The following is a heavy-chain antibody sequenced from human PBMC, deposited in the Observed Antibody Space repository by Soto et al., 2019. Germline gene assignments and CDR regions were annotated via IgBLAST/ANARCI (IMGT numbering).Heavy chain of an antibody. V-gene: IGHV3-23*01. Sequence: DVHLLESGGHLVQPGGSLRLSCAASGFTFSSYAMSWVRQAPGKGLEWVSSVSAGGDMTYYSDSVKGRFTISRDNSNTALFLQMNALSFEDTALYYCARGDRGGSGSPASYYYSGLAIWGHGTTAPVSS. CDR3: ARGDRGGSGSPASYYYSGLAI. CDR1: GFTFSSYA. D-gene: IGHD3-10*01. CDR2: VSAGGDMT. J-gene: IGHJ6*02.